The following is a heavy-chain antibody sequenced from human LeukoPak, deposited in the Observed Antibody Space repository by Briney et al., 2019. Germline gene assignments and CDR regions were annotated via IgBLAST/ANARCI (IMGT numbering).Heavy chain of an antibody. CDR1: GFTVSNKY. Sequence: GGSLRLSCAASGFTVSNKYMSWVRQAPGKGLEWVSIIYSGGDTYYADSVKGRFTISRDNSKNTMSLQMNSLRADDTAVYYCVSHSDSLTSYCFDYWGQGTLVTVSS. D-gene: IGHD3-9*01. V-gene: IGHV3-53*01. J-gene: IGHJ4*02. CDR2: IYSGGDT. CDR3: VSHSDSLTSYCFDY.